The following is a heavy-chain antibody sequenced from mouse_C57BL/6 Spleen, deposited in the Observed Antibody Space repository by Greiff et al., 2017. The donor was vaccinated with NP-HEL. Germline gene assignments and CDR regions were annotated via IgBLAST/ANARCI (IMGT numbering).Heavy chain of an antibody. Sequence: QVQLQQPGAELVKPGASVKMSCKASGYTFTSYWITWVKQRPGQGLEWIGDIYPGSGSTNYNEKFKSKATLTVDTSSSTAYMQLSSLTSEDSAVYYCAAYYDYEGYAMDYWGQGTSVTVSS. V-gene: IGHV1-55*01. CDR2: IYPGSGST. D-gene: IGHD2-4*01. J-gene: IGHJ4*01. CDR1: GYTFTSYW. CDR3: AAYYDYEGYAMDY.